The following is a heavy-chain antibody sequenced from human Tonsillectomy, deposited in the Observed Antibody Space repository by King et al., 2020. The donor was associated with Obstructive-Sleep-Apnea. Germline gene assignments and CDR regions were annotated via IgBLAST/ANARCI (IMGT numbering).Heavy chain of an antibody. D-gene: IGHD4-17*01. CDR2: ISGSGGNT. V-gene: IGHV3-23*04. J-gene: IGHJ4*02. CDR1: GFTFSSYA. Sequence: VQLVESGGGLVQPGGSLRLSCAASGFTFSSYAMSWVRQAPGKGLECVSTISGSGGNTYYADSVQGRFTISRDNFKNTLYLQMNSLRAEDTAVYYCAKAWTTVTTSHWGQGTLVTVSS. CDR3: AKAWTTVTTSH.